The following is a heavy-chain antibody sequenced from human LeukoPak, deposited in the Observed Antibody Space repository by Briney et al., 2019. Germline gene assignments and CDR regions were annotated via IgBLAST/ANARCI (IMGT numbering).Heavy chain of an antibody. CDR3: AINGTVTVAGTKFNYFDY. J-gene: IGHJ4*02. CDR1: GGSISSSTSY. V-gene: IGHV4-39*01. Sequence: SETLSLTCTVSGGSISSSTSYWVWIRQPPGKGLEWIGSVYHSGSTHYNPSLKSRVTISVDTSKNQFSLRLSSVTAADTAVYYCAINGTVTVAGTKFNYFDYWGQGTLVTVSS. CDR2: VYHSGST. D-gene: IGHD6-19*01.